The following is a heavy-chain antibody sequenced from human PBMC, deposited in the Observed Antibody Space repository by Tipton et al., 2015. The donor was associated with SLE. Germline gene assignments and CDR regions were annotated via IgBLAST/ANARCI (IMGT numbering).Heavy chain of an antibody. CDR2: IYYSGST. J-gene: IGHJ6*03. D-gene: IGHD3-3*01. CDR1: GGSISSSSYY. V-gene: IGHV4-39*01. CDR3: ARTSTYYDFWSGSYYYYYYMDV. Sequence: TLSLTCTVSGGSISSSSYYWGWIRQPPGKGLEWSGSIYYSGSTYYNPSLKSRVTISVDTSKNQFSLKLSSVTAADTAVYYCARTSTYYDFWSGSYYYYYYMDVWGKGTTVTVSS.